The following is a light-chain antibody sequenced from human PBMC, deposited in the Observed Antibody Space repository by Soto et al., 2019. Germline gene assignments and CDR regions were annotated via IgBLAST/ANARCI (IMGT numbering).Light chain of an antibody. Sequence: QSVLTQPASVSGSPGQSITISCTGTSSDAGNYNFVSWYQQHPGKAPKVIIYEDSTRPSGVSNRISGSKSGNTASLTISGQPAEDAADYYCRSYAGSSTSWVFGGGTKLTVL. J-gene: IGLJ3*02. CDR1: SSDAGNYNF. CDR2: EDS. CDR3: RSYAGSSTSWV. V-gene: IGLV2-23*01.